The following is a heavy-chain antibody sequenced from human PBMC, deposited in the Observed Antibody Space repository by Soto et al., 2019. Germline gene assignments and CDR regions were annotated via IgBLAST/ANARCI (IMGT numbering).Heavy chain of an antibody. CDR3: ARPVEMATISRSYLFY. D-gene: IGHD5-12*01. CDR1: GGTFSNYA. Sequence: SVKVSCKASGGTFSNYAINWVRQAPGQGLEWMGGIIPLFGAANYAQKFQGRVTITADESTSTAYLDLSSLRSEDTAVHYCARPVEMATISRSYLFYWGQGTLVTVSS. J-gene: IGHJ4*02. V-gene: IGHV1-69*13. CDR2: IIPLFGAA.